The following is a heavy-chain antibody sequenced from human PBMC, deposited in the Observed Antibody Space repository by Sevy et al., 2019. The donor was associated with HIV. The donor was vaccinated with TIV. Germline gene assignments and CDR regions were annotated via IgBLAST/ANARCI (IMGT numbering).Heavy chain of an antibody. CDR1: GFTFGDFA. J-gene: IGHJ6*02. CDR3: TRDGGGGNILASYYYYDMDV. Sequence: GGSLRLSCTTSGFTFGDFAMSWFCQAPGKGLEWVGFIRSKDYGGTTEYAASVKGRFTISRDDSKNIAYMQMNSLKTEDTAVYYCTRDGGGGNILASYYYYDMDVWGQGTTVTVSS. D-gene: IGHD2-21*01. V-gene: IGHV3-49*03. CDR2: IRSKDYGGTT.